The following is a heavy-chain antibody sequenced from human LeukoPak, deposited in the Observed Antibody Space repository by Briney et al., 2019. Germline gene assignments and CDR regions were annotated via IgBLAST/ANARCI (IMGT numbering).Heavy chain of an antibody. J-gene: IGHJ5*02. CDR2: IWYDGSNK. CDR3: ERDRGSNWFDP. Sequence: GRSLRLSCAASGFAFSSYGMHWVRQAPGKGLEWVAVIWYDGSNKYYADSVKGRFTISRDNSKNTLYLQMNSLRAEDTAVYYCERDRGSNWFDPWGQGTLVTVSS. D-gene: IGHD5-12*01. V-gene: IGHV3-33*01. CDR1: GFAFSSYG.